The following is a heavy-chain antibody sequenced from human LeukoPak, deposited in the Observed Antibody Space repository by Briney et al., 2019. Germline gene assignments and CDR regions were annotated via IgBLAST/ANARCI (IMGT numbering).Heavy chain of an antibody. Sequence: GASVKVSCKASGYTFTGYYMHWVRQAPGQGLEWMGWINPNSGGTNYAQKFQGRDTMTRDTSISTAYMELSRLRSDDTAVYYCARALHVYYYDSSGYAFDIWGQGTMVTVSS. D-gene: IGHD3-22*01. CDR2: INPNSGGT. V-gene: IGHV1-2*02. CDR1: GYTFTGYY. J-gene: IGHJ3*02. CDR3: ARALHVYYYDSSGYAFDI.